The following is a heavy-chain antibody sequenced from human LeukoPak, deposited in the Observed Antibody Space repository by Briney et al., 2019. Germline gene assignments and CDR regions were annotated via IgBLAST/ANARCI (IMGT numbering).Heavy chain of an antibody. CDR2: INPNSGGT. V-gene: IGHV1-2*06. J-gene: IGHJ4*02. CDR3: ARVPPYSGSYF. Sequence: ASVKVSCKASGYTFTGYYMHWVRQAPGQGLEWMGRINPNSGGTNYAQKFQGRVTMTRHTSISTAYMELSRLRSDDTAVYYCARVPPYSGSYFWGQGTLVTVSS. D-gene: IGHD1-26*01. CDR1: GYTFTGYY.